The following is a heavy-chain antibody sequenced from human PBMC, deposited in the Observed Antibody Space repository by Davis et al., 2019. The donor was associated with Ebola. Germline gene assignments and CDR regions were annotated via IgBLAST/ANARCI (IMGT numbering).Heavy chain of an antibody. Sequence: GESLKISCAASGFTFSASSIHWVRQASGKGLEWVGRIRTRPNNYATTYAASMTGRFTLSRDDSKITAFLQMNSLKTEDTAIYYCSRYLDCSGGSCYNNWGRGTLVTVSS. CDR1: GFTFSASS. CDR2: IRTRPNNYAT. D-gene: IGHD2-15*01. J-gene: IGHJ4*02. V-gene: IGHV3-73*01. CDR3: SRYLDCSGGSCYNN.